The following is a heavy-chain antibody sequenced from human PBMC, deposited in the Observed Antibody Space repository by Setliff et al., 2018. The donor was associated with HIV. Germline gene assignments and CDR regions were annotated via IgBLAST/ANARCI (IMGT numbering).Heavy chain of an antibody. Sequence: GGSLRFSCAASGFTFSSYEMNWVRQAPGKGLEWVSSISGSGGSTYYADSVKGRFTISRDNSKNTLYLQMNSLRAEDTAVYYCAKDPRAAVATICDYWGQGTLVTVSS. CDR3: AKDPRAAVATICDY. V-gene: IGHV3-23*01. D-gene: IGHD5-12*01. CDR1: GFTFSSYE. CDR2: ISGSGGST. J-gene: IGHJ4*02.